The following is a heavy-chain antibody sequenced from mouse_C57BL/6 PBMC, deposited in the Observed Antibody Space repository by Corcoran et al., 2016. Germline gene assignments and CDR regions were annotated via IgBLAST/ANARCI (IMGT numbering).Heavy chain of an antibody. V-gene: IGHV1-80*01. CDR1: GYAFSSYW. CDR3: ARSDNWDGAMDY. Sequence: QVQLQQSGAELVKPGASVKISCKASGYAFSSYWMNWVKQRPGKGLEWIGQIYPGDGDTNYNGKFKGKATLTADKSSSTAYMQLSSLTSEDSAVYFCARSDNWDGAMDYWGQGTSVTVSS. D-gene: IGHD4-1*01. CDR2: IYPGDGDT. J-gene: IGHJ4*01.